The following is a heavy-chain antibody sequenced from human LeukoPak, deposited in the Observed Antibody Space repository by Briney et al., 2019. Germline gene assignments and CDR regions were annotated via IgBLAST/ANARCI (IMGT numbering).Heavy chain of an antibody. V-gene: IGHV3-48*04. D-gene: IGHD3-22*01. CDR1: GFTFSSYS. J-gene: IGHJ4*02. CDR2: ISCSSSTI. CDR3: AVPMDYYDSSGYDY. Sequence: GGSLRLSCAASGFTFSSYSMNWVRQAPGKGLEWVSYISCSSSTIYYADSVKGRFTISRDNAKNSLYLQMNSLRAEDTAVYYCAVPMDYYDSSGYDYWGQGTLVTVSS.